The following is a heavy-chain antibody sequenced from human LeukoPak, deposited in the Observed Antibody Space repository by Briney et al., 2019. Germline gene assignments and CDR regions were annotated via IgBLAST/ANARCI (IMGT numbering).Heavy chain of an antibody. CDR1: GGTFSSYA. CDR3: TAGSWGSFNI. D-gene: IGHD7-27*01. V-gene: IGHV1-69*13. Sequence: SVKVSCKASGGTFSSYAISWVRQAPGQGLEWMGGIIPIFGTANYAQKFQGRVTITADESTSTAYMELNSLKTEDTAMYYCTAGSWGSFNIWGQGTVVTVSS. J-gene: IGHJ3*02. CDR2: IIPIFGTA.